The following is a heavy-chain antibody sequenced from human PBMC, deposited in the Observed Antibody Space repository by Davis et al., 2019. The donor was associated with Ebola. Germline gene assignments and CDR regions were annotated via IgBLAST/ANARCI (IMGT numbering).Heavy chain of an antibody. V-gene: IGHV1-3*04. CDR1: GYIFNRNA. CDR3: ARDGVRSWLIDS. J-gene: IGHJ4*02. D-gene: IGHD6-13*01. Sequence: ASVKVSCKASGYIFNRNAMHWVRQAPGQRPAWMGSINTDSGDAQYSQNLQGRVTITRYTPASTGYMELRSLTSEDTAVYYCARDGVRSWLIDSWGQGTLVTVSS. CDR2: INTDSGDA.